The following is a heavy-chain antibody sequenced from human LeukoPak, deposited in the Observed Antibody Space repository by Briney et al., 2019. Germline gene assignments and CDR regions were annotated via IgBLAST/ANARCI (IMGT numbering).Heavy chain of an antibody. CDR2: ISYDGSNK. V-gene: IGHV3-30-3*01. Sequence: PGGSLRLSCAASGFTFSSYAMHWVRQAPGKGLEWVAVISYDGSNKYYADSVKGRFTISRDNSKNTLFLQMNSLRAEDTAVYYCAKDLLLLGYCSSTSCYTFDYWGQGTLVTVSS. J-gene: IGHJ4*02. CDR3: AKDLLLLGYCSSTSCYTFDY. CDR1: GFTFSSYA. D-gene: IGHD2-2*02.